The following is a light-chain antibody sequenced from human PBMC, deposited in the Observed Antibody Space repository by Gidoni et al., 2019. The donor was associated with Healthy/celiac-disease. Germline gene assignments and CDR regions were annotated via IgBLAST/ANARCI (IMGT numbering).Light chain of an antibody. Sequence: DIQMTQTPSSLSASVGDRVTITCRASQSISSYLNCYQQKPGKAPKLLIYAASSLQSGVPSRFSGSGSGTDFTLTISSLQPEDFATYYCKQGYSTPYTFGQGTKLEIK. J-gene: IGKJ2*01. V-gene: IGKV1-39*01. CDR3: KQGYSTPYT. CDR1: QSISSY. CDR2: AAS.